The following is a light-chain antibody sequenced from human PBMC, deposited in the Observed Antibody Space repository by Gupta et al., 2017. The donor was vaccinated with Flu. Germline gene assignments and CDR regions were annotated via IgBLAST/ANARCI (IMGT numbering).Light chain of an antibody. J-gene: IGKJ4*01. V-gene: IGKV4-1*01. Sequence: DIVVSQAPRRVAVSLGERATINCKSSQSVLYSLNNKNYLAWYQQKPGQAPKLLIYWASTRAYGVPDRFSGSGSGTDFTLSISSLQAEDVAVYYCQQSLIPLNFVGVTKVQIK. CDR3: QQSLIPLN. CDR2: WAS. CDR1: QSVLYSLNNKNY.